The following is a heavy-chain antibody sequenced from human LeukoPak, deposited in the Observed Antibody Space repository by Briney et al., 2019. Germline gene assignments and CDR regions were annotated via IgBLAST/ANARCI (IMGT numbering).Heavy chain of an antibody. CDR3: ASIAAAGMFWFDP. D-gene: IGHD6-13*01. CDR1: GGSISSSSYY. V-gene: IGHV4-39*01. CDR2: IYYSGST. J-gene: IGHJ5*02. Sequence: PSETLSLTCTVSGGSISSSSYYWGWIRQPPGKGLEWIGSIYYSGSTYYNPSLKSRVTISVDTSKNQFSLKLSSVTAADTAVYYCASIAAAGMFWFDPWGQGTLVTVSS.